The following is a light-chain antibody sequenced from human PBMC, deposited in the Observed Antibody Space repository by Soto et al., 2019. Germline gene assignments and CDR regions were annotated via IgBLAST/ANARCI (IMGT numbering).Light chain of an antibody. CDR3: QQCGGSPT. Sequence: IVMTQSPATLSLSPGERATLSCRASQSVSSYLAWYQQKPGQAPRLLIYGASSRATGIPDRFSGSGSGTDFTLTISRLEPEDFAMYYCQQCGGSPTFGQGTKVDIK. V-gene: IGKV3-20*01. J-gene: IGKJ1*01. CDR1: QSVSSY. CDR2: GAS.